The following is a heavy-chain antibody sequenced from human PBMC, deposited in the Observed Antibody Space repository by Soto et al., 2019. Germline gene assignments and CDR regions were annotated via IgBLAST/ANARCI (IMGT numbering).Heavy chain of an antibody. D-gene: IGHD1-1*01. CDR1: GFMFSNHG. CDR2: IWSDGNNR. Sequence: QVQLVESGGGVVQPGRSLRLSCAASGFMFSNHGMHWVRQAPGKGLEWVAVIWSDGNNRYYADSVKGRFTIARDNSKNTVYVQRNRLRAEVTAVYYCVRGDNWNDDASDYWGQGTLVTVSS. J-gene: IGHJ4*02. CDR3: VRGDNWNDDASDY. V-gene: IGHV3-33*01.